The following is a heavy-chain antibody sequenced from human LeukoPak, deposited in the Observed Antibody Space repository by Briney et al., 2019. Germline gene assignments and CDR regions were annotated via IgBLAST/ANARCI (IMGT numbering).Heavy chain of an antibody. CDR3: AREGVGATRSSFDY. D-gene: IGHD1-26*01. CDR1: GFTFSSYD. V-gene: IGHV3-13*01. J-gene: IGHJ4*02. CDR2: IGTAGDT. Sequence: PGGSLRLSCAASGFTFSSYDMHWVRQATGKGLEWVSAIGTAGDTYNPGSVKGRFTISRENAKNSLYLQMNSLRAEDTAVYYCAREGVGATRSSFDYWGQGTLVTVSS.